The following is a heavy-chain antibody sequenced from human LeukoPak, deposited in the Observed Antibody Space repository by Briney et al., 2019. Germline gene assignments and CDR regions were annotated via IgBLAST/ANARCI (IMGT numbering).Heavy chain of an antibody. J-gene: IGHJ4*02. D-gene: IGHD6-13*01. Sequence: GRSLRLSCAASGFTFSSYGMHWVRQAPGKGLEWVAVISYDGSNKYYADSVKGRFTISRDNSKNTLYLQMNSLRAEDTAVYYCAKGSLGGSWYKFLIDYWGQGTLATVSS. CDR2: ISYDGSNK. CDR3: AKGSLGGSWYKFLIDY. V-gene: IGHV3-30*18. CDR1: GFTFSSYG.